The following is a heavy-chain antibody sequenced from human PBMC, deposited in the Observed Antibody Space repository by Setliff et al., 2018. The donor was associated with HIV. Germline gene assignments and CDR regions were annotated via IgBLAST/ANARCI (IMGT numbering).Heavy chain of an antibody. D-gene: IGHD3-22*01. CDR1: GGSVSGHY. V-gene: IGHV4-34*01. J-gene: IGHJ5*02. CDR3: ASRIYYYDSSRVLREEGFDP. CDR2: ITPSGAT. Sequence: PSETLSLTCAVYGGSVSGHYWGWFRQPPGKGLEWIGEITPSGATNYLPSLKSRVTMSLDTSKNQFSLKMTPVTAADTAVYYCASRIYYYDSSRVLREEGFDPWGQGTLVTVSS.